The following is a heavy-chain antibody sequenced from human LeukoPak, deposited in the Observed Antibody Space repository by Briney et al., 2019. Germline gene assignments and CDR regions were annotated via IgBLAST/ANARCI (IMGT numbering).Heavy chain of an antibody. CDR1: GGSISSYY. CDR2: IYYSGST. D-gene: IGHD3-16*01. V-gene: IGHV4-59*01. Sequence: SETLSLTCTVSGGSISSYYWSWIRQPPGKGLEWIGYIYYSGSTNYNPSLKSRVTISVDTSKNQFSLKLSSVIAADTAIYYCARESGSYLWRSWLNPWGQGTLVTVSS. CDR3: ARESGSYLWRSWLNP. J-gene: IGHJ5*02.